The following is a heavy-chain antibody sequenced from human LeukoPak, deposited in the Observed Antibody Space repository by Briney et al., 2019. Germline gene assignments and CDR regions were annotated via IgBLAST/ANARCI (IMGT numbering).Heavy chain of an antibody. J-gene: IGHJ6*02. CDR1: GDSVSSNSAA. V-gene: IGHV6-1*01. Sequence: SQTLSLTCAISGDSVSSNSAAWNWVRQSPSRGLQWLGRTYYRSRWYNDYAISVKSRMKINPDTSKNQFSLQLNSVTPEDTAVYYCARGDAPGGIYYYAMDVWGQGTTVTVSS. CDR2: TYYRSRWYN. D-gene: IGHD1-14*01. CDR3: ARGDAPGGIYYYAMDV.